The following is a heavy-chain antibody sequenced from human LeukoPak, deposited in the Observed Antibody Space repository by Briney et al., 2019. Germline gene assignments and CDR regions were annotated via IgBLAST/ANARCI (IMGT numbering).Heavy chain of an antibody. CDR3: AREGGSGSYYNGYYYYYMDV. Sequence: GGSVKVSCKASGYAFTDYAISWGRQAPGPGREGGGWMSAYIGNTNYAQKLQRRVTLTTDTSTSTTYMDMRSLRSDDTAVYYCAREGGSGSYYNGYYYYYMDVWGKGTTVTISS. D-gene: IGHD3-10*01. CDR2: MSAYIGNT. CDR1: GYAFTDYA. J-gene: IGHJ6*03. V-gene: IGHV1-18*01.